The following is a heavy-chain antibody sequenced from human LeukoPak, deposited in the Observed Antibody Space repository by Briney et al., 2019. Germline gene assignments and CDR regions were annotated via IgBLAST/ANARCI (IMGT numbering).Heavy chain of an antibody. J-gene: IGHJ6*02. CDR1: RGSVKTYS. V-gene: IGHV4-59*08. Sequence: SETLSLTCTVSRGSVKTYSWSWVRQPPGKGLEWIGYVSYSGAANYNPSLKSRVTISVDTSKNQFSLRLSSVTAADTAVYYCARHPVGPGGLDVWGQGTTVTVSS. CDR3: ARHPVGPGGLDV. CDR2: VSYSGAA.